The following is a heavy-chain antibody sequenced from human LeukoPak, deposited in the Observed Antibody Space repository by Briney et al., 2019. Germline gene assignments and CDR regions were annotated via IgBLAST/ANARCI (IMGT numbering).Heavy chain of an antibody. CDR1: GFTFSSYG. CDR2: ISYDGPNK. D-gene: IGHD5-18*01. CDR3: AKEKLPSGYSFLTDY. V-gene: IGHV3-30*18. Sequence: GGSLRLSCAASGFTFSSYGMHWVRQAPGKGLEWVAVISYDGPNKYYADSVKGRFTISRDDSKSTLYLQMNSLRPEDTAVYYCAKEKLPSGYSFLTDYWGQGTLATVSS. J-gene: IGHJ4*02.